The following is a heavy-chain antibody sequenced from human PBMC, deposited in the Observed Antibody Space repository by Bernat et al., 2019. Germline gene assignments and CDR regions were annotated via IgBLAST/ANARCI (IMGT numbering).Heavy chain of an antibody. Sequence: QVQLVESGGGVVQPGRSLRLSCAASGFTFTNYAMHWVRQAPGKGLEWVAVTSYDGSNKYYADSVKGRFTISRDNSKNTLYLQMNSLNGEDTAVYYFAKNRPATGKMCCYYGIDVWGQGTTVTVSS. CDR2: TSYDGSNK. J-gene: IGHJ6*02. CDR3: AKNRPATGKMCCYYGIDV. CDR1: GFTFTNYA. V-gene: IGHV3-30*01. D-gene: IGHD6-13*01.